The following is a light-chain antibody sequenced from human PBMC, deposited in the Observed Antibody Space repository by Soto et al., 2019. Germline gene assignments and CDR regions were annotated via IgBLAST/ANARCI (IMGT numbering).Light chain of an antibody. CDR2: SAS. Sequence: EIVMTQSPATLSVSPGERATLSCRASQSISTELAWYQQKPGQPPRLLIYSASTRATGVPARFTGSGSGSEFTLIISGLQTVDFPVYYCQQGHDWPLTFGQGTRLEI. V-gene: IGKV3-15*01. J-gene: IGKJ2*01. CDR3: QQGHDWPLT. CDR1: QSISTE.